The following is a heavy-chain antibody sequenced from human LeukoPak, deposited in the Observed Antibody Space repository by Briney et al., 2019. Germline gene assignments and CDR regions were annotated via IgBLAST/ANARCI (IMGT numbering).Heavy chain of an antibody. CDR2: IYYSGST. CDR3: ARAYVTITLVRGVTFNWFDP. Sequence: SETLSLTCTVSGGSISSYYWSWIRQPPGKGLEWIGYIYYSGSTNYNPSFKSRVTISVDTSKNQFSLKLSSVTAADTAVYYCARAYVTITLVRGVTFNWFDPWGQGTLVTVSS. V-gene: IGHV4-59*01. CDR1: GGSISSYY. D-gene: IGHD3-10*01. J-gene: IGHJ5*02.